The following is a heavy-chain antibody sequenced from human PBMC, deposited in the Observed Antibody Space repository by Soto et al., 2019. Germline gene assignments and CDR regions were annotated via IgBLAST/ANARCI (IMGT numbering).Heavy chain of an antibody. Sequence: ASVKVSCKASGYTFTSYYMHWVRQAPGQGLDWMGIISTSDGSTRYAEKFQGRVTMTSDTTTNTAYMELRNLRSDDTAVYYCARGPTDYYDNSANYFLDYWGQGTLVTVSS. J-gene: IGHJ4*02. CDR1: GYTFTSYY. CDR2: ISTSDGST. CDR3: ARGPTDYYDNSANYFLDY. D-gene: IGHD3-22*01. V-gene: IGHV1-46*01.